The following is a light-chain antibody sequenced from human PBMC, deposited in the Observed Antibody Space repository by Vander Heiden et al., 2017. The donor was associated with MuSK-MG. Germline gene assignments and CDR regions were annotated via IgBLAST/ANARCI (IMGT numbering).Light chain of an antibody. J-gene: IGKJ1*01. CDR2: AAS. CDR3: QQEDSSPRT. V-gene: IGKV1-8*01. CDR1: QGISSY. Sequence: AIRMTRSPSSFSASTGDRVTITCRASQGISSYLAWYQQKPGKAPKLLIYAASTFYSGVPSRFSGSGSVTDFTLTISCLLSEHFATYYSQQEDSSPRTFGQGTKVXIK.